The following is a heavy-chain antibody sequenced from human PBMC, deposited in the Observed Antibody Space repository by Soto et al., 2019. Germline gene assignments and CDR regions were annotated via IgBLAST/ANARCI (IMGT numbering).Heavy chain of an antibody. V-gene: IGHV4-59*08. J-gene: IGHJ6*03. CDR3: ARRAATRADGGYYYYYYMDV. D-gene: IGHD2-15*01. CDR2: IYYSGST. CDR1: GGSISSYY. Sequence: SETLSLTCTVSGGSISSYYWSWIRQPPGKGLEWIGYIYYSGSTNYNPSLKSRVTISVDTSKNQFSLKLSSVTAADTAVYYCARRAATRADGGYYYYYYMDVWGKGTTVTVSS.